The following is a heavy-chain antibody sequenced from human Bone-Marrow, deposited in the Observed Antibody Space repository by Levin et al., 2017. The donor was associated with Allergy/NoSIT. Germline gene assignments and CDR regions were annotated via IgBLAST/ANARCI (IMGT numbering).Heavy chain of an antibody. D-gene: IGHD1-14*01. CDR1: GDSVSSHSAA. V-gene: IGHV6-1*01. CDR2: TDYRSEWSN. Sequence: SQTLSLTCAISGDSVSSHSAAWNWIRQSPSRGLEWLGRTDYRSEWSNDYAVSVKSRITINPDTSKNQFSLQLNSVTPEDTAVYYCAREPGLHDAFDIWGQGTMVTVSS. J-gene: IGHJ3*02. CDR3: AREPGLHDAFDI.